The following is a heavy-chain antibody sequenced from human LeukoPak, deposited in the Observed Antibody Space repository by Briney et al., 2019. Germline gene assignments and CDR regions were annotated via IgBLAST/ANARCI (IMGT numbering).Heavy chain of an antibody. CDR1: GFTFSSYG. CDR3: ARDPLGTGSFDY. J-gene: IGHJ4*02. V-gene: IGHV3-30*02. D-gene: IGHD3-10*02. CDR2: IRYDGSNK. Sequence: GGSLRLSCAASGFTFSSYGMHWVRQAPGKGLEWVAFIRYDGSNKYYADSVKGRFTISRDNAKNSLYLQMNSLRAEDTAVYYCARDPLGTGSFDYWGQGTLVTVSS.